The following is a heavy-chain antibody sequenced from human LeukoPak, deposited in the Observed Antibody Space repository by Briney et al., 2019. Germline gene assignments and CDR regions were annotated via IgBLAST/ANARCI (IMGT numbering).Heavy chain of an antibody. Sequence: PGRSLRLSCAASGFTFSSYAMHWVRQAPGKGLEWVAVISYDGSNKYYADSVKGRFTISRDNSKNTLYLQMNSLRTEDTAVYYCAKGGGSGTVDMYYMDVWGKGTTVTISS. J-gene: IGHJ6*03. D-gene: IGHD3-10*01. CDR1: GFTFSSYA. V-gene: IGHV3-30*04. CDR3: AKGGGSGTVDMYYMDV. CDR2: ISYDGSNK.